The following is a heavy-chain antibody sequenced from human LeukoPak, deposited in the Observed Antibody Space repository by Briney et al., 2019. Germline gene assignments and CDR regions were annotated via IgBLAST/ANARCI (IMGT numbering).Heavy chain of an antibody. V-gene: IGHV1-3*04. J-gene: IGHJ4*02. CDR1: GYIISRYA. CDR3: AREGGNDYALLY. D-gene: IGHD3-16*01. Sequence: ASMKISCKASGYIISRYALHWVRQAPGQRLEWMGRINTASGDTKNSQKFQGRITITGDTSASIAYMELNSLSFEDTATYYCAREGGNDYALLYWGQGTLVTVSS. CDR2: INTASGDT.